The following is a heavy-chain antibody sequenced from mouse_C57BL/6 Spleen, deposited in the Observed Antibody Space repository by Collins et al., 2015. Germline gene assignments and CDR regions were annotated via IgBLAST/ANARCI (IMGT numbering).Heavy chain of an antibody. Sequence: EVQLQQSGPELVKPGASVKISCKASGYSFTGYYMHWVKQSHVKSLEWIGRINPYNGATSYNQNFKYKASLTVDKSSSTAYMELHSLTSEDSAVYYCARPYYGSSYGYFDVWGAGTTVTVSS. D-gene: IGHD1-1*01. CDR1: GYSFTGYY. J-gene: IGHJ1*01. CDR3: ARPYYGSSYGYFDV. CDR2: INPYNGAT. V-gene: IGHV1-26*01.